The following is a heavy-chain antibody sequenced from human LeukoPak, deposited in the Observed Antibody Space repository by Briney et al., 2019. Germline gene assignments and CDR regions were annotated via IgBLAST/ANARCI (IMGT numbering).Heavy chain of an antibody. D-gene: IGHD2-8*01. V-gene: IGHV3-15*01. CDR3: TTHPFPIVPMEND. J-gene: IGHJ4*02. Sequence: AGSLRLSCAASGFTFSNAWMSWVRQAPGKGLEWVGRIKSKTDGGTTDYAAPVKGRFTISRDDSKNTLYLQMNSLKTEDTAVYYCTTHPFPIVPMENDWGQRTLVTVSS. CDR2: IKSKTDGGTT. CDR1: GFTFSNAW.